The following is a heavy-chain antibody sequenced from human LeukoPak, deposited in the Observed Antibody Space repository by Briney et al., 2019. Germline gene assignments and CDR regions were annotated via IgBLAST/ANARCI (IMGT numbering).Heavy chain of an antibody. D-gene: IGHD6-19*01. J-gene: IGHJ4*02. Sequence: PSETLSLTCAVYGGSFSGYYWSWIRQPPGRGLEWIGEINHSGSTNYNPSLKSRVTISVDTSKNQFSLKLTSVTAADTAVYYCAGWLEGSGWVGPYFDYWGQGTLVTVSS. CDR1: GGSFSGYY. CDR2: INHSGST. CDR3: AGWLEGSGWVGPYFDY. V-gene: IGHV4-34*01.